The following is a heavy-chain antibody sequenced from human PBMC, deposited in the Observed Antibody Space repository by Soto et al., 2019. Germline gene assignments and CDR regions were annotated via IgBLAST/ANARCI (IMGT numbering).Heavy chain of an antibody. J-gene: IGHJ4*02. CDR1: GFTFSDHA. CDR3: ARPTYYYDSSGPPAY. Sequence: LRLSCAASGFTFSDHAMHLVRQAPGKGLDWVAVISYDGISKYSADSVKGRFTISRDNSKNTLFLQMNSLRVEDTAVYYCARPTYYYDSSGPPAYWGQGTLVTVSS. V-gene: IGHV3-30-3*01. CDR2: ISYDGISK. D-gene: IGHD3-22*01.